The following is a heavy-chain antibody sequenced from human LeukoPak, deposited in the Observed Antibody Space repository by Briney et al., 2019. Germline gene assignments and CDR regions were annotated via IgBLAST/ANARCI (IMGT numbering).Heavy chain of an antibody. V-gene: IGHV3-23*01. D-gene: IGHD2-2*01. J-gene: IGHJ2*01. Sequence: PGGSLRLSCAASGFTFSSYAMSWVRQAPGKGLEWVSAISGSGGSTYYADSVKGRFTISRDNSKNTLYLQMNSLRAEDTAVYYCARVRCSSTSCYWYFDLWGRGTLVTVSS. CDR1: GFTFSSYA. CDR2: ISGSGGST. CDR3: ARVRCSSTSCYWYFDL.